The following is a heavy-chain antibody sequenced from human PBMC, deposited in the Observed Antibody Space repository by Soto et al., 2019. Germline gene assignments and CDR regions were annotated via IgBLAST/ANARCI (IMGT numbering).Heavy chain of an antibody. CDR2: IHYSGST. D-gene: IGHD3-22*01. CDR1: GDSVTISDYY. Sequence: QLQLQESGPGLVKPSETLSLTCTVSGDSVTISDYYWGWIRQPPGKGLEWIGSIHYSGSTYYNPSRKCRVTISGDTSKKQFSLKLTSVTAADAAVYYCAAHDSGGYYAEYWGQGTLVTVSA. V-gene: IGHV4-39*01. CDR3: AAHDSGGYYAEY. J-gene: IGHJ4*02.